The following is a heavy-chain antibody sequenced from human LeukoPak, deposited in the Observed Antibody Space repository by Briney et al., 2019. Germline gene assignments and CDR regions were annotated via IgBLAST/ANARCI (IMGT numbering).Heavy chain of an antibody. Sequence: NPSETLSLTCAVYGGSFSGYSWSWIRQPPGKGPEWIGYIYHSGSTYYNPSLKSRVTISVDRSKNQFSLKLSSVTAADTAVYYCARRTDYYDSSGMYYFDYWGQGTLVTVSS. CDR1: GGSFSGYS. CDR2: IYHSGST. J-gene: IGHJ4*02. CDR3: ARRTDYYDSSGMYYFDY. D-gene: IGHD3-22*01. V-gene: IGHV4-30-2*01.